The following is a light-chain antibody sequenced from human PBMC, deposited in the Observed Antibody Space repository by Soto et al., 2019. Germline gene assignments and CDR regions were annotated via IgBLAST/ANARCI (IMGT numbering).Light chain of an antibody. CDR3: RSYTSSSTHVV. CDR1: SSDVGGYNY. Sequence: QSALTQPASVSGSPGQSITISWTGTSSDVGGYNYVSWYQQHPGKAPKLMIYDVSNRPSGVSNRFSGSKSGNTASLTISGLQAEDEADYYCRSYTSSSTHVVFGGGTKVTVL. CDR2: DVS. V-gene: IGLV2-14*01. J-gene: IGLJ2*01.